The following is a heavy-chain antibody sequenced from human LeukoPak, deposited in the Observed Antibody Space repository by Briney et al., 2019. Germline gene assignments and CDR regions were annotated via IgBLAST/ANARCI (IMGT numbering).Heavy chain of an antibody. J-gene: IGHJ6*04. CDR1: GITFRNYG. D-gene: IGHD6-19*01. CDR2: ISYDGSNK. Sequence: PGGSLRLSCAASGITFRNYGMHWVRQAPGKGLEWVAVISYDGSNKYYADSVKGRFTISRDNSKNTLYLQMNSLRPEDTAVYYCAKVGAVAGTDYYYYGMDVWGKGTTVTVSS. V-gene: IGHV3-30*18. CDR3: AKVGAVAGTDYYYYGMDV.